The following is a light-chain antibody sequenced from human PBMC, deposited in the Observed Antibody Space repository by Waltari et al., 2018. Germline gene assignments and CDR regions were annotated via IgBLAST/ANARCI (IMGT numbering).Light chain of an antibody. CDR1: SSDIGGSNY. CDR3: NSYTSSSTLIL. V-gene: IGLV2-14*03. CDR2: DVS. Sequence: QSALTQPASVSGSPGQSITISCTGTSSDIGGSNYVSWYQQHPGKDPKLMIYDVSHRPSGVSNRFSGSKSGNTASLTISGLQAEDEADYYCNSYTSSSTLILFGGGTKLTVL. J-gene: IGLJ2*01.